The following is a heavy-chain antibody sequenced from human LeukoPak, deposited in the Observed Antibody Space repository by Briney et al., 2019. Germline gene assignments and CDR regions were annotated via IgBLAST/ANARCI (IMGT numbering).Heavy chain of an antibody. Sequence: SDTLSLTCTVSGGSISRSTYFWGWVRQPPGEGLEWIGSIYYSGSTYYNPSFKSRVTISVDTSKNHFSLKLNSVTAADTAVYYCAAYGSGSYYSPSYAMDVWGPGTTVSVSS. CDR3: AAYGSGSYYSPSYAMDV. D-gene: IGHD3-10*01. V-gene: IGHV4-39*02. J-gene: IGHJ6*02. CDR2: IYYSGST. CDR1: GGSISRSTYF.